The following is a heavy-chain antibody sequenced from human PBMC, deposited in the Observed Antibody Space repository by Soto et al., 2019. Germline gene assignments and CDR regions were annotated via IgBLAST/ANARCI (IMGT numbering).Heavy chain of an antibody. J-gene: IGHJ4*02. CDR3: ARDGGYCSGGSCYSDY. D-gene: IGHD2-15*01. CDR2: INAGNGNT. CDR1: GYTFTSYA. V-gene: IGHV1-3*01. Sequence: ASVKVSCKASGYTFTSYAMHWVRQAPGQRLEWMGWINAGNGNTKYSQKFQGRVTITRDTSASTAYMELSSLRSEDTAVYYCARDGGYCSGGSCYSDYWGQGTLVTVSS.